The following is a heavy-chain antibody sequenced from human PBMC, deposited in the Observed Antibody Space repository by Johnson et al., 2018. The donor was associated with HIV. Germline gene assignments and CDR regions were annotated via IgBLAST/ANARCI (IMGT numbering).Heavy chain of an antibody. D-gene: IGHD2-15*01. CDR2: ISWNSGSI. J-gene: IGHJ3*02. CDR3: ARDRAIGGWSIDI. V-gene: IGHV3-9*01. Sequence: VQLVESGGGLEQPGRSLRLSCTASGFTFDDYAIHWVRQAPGKGLEWVSGISWNSGSIGHADSVKGRFTISRDSSKNTLYLQMNSLRAEDTALYYCARDRAIGGWSIDIWGQGTMVTVSS. CDR1: GFTFDDYA.